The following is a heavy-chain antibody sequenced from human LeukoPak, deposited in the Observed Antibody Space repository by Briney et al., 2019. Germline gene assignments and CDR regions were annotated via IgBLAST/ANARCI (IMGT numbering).Heavy chain of an antibody. D-gene: IGHD5-18*01. Sequence: SETLSLTCTVSGGSISSYYWSWIRQPPGKGLEWIGYIYYSGSTNYNPPLKSRVTISVDTPKNQFSLKLGSVTAADTAVYYCARVPGYSYVSYYYYYMDVWGKGTTVTVSS. CDR3: ARVPGYSYVSYYYYYMDV. V-gene: IGHV4-59*01. CDR2: IYYSGST. CDR1: GGSISSYY. J-gene: IGHJ6*03.